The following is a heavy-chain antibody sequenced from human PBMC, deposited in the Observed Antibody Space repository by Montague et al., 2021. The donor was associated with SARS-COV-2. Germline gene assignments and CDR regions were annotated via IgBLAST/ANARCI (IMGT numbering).Heavy chain of an antibody. CDR1: GGSFSGYY. V-gene: IGHV4-34*01. CDR3: ARALLVTTFFYSYYGMDV. D-gene: IGHD4-17*01. J-gene: IGHJ6*02. CDR2: INHSGST. Sequence: SETLSLTCAVYGGSFSGYYWSWIRQPPGKGLEWIGEINHSGSTNYNPSLKSRVTISVDTSKNQFSLELSSVTAADTAVYYCARALLVTTFFYSYYGMDVWGQGTTVTVSS.